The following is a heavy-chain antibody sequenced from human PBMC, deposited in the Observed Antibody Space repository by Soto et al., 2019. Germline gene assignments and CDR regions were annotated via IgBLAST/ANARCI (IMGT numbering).Heavy chain of an antibody. V-gene: IGHV1-18*01. CDR2: ISAYNGNT. J-gene: IGHJ4*02. D-gene: IGHD6-19*01. CDR1: GYTFTNYY. Sequence: QVQLVQSASEVKKPGASVKVSCKASGYTFTNYYIMWVRQAPGQGLEWMGWISAYNGNTNYAQKLQGRVTMTADTSTSTAYMELRSLRSDDTAMYYCAKVGGDYNSGWYYFDYWGQGTLVTVSS. CDR3: AKVGGDYNSGWYYFDY.